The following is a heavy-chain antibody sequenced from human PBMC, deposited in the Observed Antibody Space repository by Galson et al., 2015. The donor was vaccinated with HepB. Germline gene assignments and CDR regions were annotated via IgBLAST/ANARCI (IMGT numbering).Heavy chain of an antibody. Sequence: SLRLSCATSGFIFSDSYIHWVRQASGKGLEWVVRIRSKGDNYATDYAASVNGRFTMSRDDSKNTAYLQMNSLKTEDTAFYYCTKWPAFDSWGQGTLVTVSS. CDR3: TKWPAFDS. CDR1: GFIFSDSY. D-gene: IGHD5-12*01. CDR2: IRSKGDNYAT. J-gene: IGHJ4*02. V-gene: IGHV3-73*01.